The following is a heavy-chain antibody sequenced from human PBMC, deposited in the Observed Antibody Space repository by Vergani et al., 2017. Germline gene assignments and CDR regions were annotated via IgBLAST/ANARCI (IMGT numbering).Heavy chain of an antibody. CDR2: IRYDGSNK. J-gene: IGHJ6*02. Sequence: QVQLVESGGGVVQPGGSLRLSCAASGFTFSSYGMHWVRQAPGKGLEWVAFIRYDGSNKYYADSVKGRFTISRDNSKTTLYLQMNSLRAEDTAVYYCAKDEGVLLWFGELFNGMDVWGQGTTVTVSS. D-gene: IGHD3-10*01. CDR1: GFTFSSYG. V-gene: IGHV3-30*02. CDR3: AKDEGVLLWFGELFNGMDV.